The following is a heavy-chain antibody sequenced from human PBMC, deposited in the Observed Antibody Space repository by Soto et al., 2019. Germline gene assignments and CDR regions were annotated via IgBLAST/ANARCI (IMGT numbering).Heavy chain of an antibody. J-gene: IGHJ4*02. D-gene: IGHD3-10*01. CDR3: ARGELLWFGELLR. Sequence: QVQLVQSGAEVKKPGASVKVSCKASGYTFTSYEINWVRQATGQGLEWMGWRNTNSGDTGYAQKFQGRVTMTRNTSISTAYMELSSLRSEDTAVYYCARGELLWFGELLRWGQGTLVTVSS. V-gene: IGHV1-8*01. CDR1: GYTFTSYE. CDR2: RNTNSGDT.